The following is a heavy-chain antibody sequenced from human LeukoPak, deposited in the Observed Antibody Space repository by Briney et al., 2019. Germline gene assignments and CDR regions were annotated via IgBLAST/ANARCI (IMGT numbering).Heavy chain of an antibody. CDR2: MNPDSGVT. CDR3: ARDPGFLQSDY. D-gene: IGHD5-24*01. V-gene: IGHV1-2*02. CDR1: GYTFTGYY. Sequence: ASVKVSCKASGYTFTGYYMHWVRQAPGQGLEWMGCMNPDSGVTGYAQRFQGRVTMTRDTSINTAYMQLTGLKSDDTAVYFCARDPGFLQSDYWGQGTLVTVPS. J-gene: IGHJ4*02.